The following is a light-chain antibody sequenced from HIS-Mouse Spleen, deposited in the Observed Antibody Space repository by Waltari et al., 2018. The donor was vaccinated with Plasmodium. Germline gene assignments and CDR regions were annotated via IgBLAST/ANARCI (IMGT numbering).Light chain of an antibody. J-gene: IGLJ3*02. V-gene: IGLV2-8*01. CDR2: EVG. CDR3: SSYAGSNNLV. CDR1: SSDVGGYNY. Sequence: QSALTQPPSASEPPGQSVTISCTGTSSDVGGYNYVSWYQQHPGKAPKLMIYEVGKQPAGVPDRFSGSKSGNTASLTVSGLQAEDEADYYCSSYAGSNNLVFGGGTKLTVL.